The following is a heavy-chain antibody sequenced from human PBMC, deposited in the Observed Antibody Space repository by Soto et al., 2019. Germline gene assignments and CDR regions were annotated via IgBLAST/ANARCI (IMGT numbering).Heavy chain of an antibody. V-gene: IGHV3-48*03. CDR1: GFTFSSYE. CDR3: ARDLGVTNYYYYGMDV. J-gene: IGHJ6*02. CDR2: ISSGGGTI. D-gene: IGHD2-21*02. Sequence: PGGSLRLSCAASGFTFSSYEMDWVRQAPGKGLEWVSYISSGGGTIYYADSVKGRFTISRDNTKNSLYLQMNTLRAEDTAVYYCARDLGVTNYYYYGMDVWGQGTTVTVS.